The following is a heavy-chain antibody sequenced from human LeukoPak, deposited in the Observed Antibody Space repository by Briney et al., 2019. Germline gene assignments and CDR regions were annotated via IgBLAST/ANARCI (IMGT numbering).Heavy chain of an antibody. CDR1: GYTFTGYY. Sequence: ASVKVSCKASGYTFTGYYMHWVRPAPGQGLEWMGWINPNSGGTNYAQKFQGRVTMTRDTSISTAYMELSRLRSDDTAVYYCARARGYYDSSGYYDYFDYWGQGTLVTVSS. V-gene: IGHV1-2*02. CDR2: INPNSGGT. D-gene: IGHD3-22*01. J-gene: IGHJ4*02. CDR3: ARARGYYDSSGYYDYFDY.